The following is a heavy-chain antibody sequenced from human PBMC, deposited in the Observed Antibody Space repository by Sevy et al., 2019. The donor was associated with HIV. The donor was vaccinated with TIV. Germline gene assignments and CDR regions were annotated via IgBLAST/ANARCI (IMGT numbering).Heavy chain of an antibody. Sequence: GGSLRLSCAASGFTFSSYGMHWVRQAPGKGLEWVAVISYDGSNKYYADSVKGRFTISRDNSKNTLYLKMNSLRAEDTAVYYCANEATFDYWGQGTLVTVSS. D-gene: IGHD1-26*01. J-gene: IGHJ4*02. CDR1: GFTFSSYG. V-gene: IGHV3-30*18. CDR3: ANEATFDY. CDR2: ISYDGSNK.